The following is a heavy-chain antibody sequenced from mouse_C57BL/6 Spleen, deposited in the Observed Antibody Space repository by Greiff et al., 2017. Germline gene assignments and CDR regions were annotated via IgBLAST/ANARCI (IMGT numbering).Heavy chain of an antibody. J-gene: IGHJ2*01. Sequence: EVMLVESGGGLVKPGGSLKLSCAASGFTFSSYAMSWVRQTPEKRLEWVATISDGGSYTYYPANVKGRFTISRDNAKNNLYLQMSHLKSEDTAMYYCAREGYYYGSSYPFDYWGQGTTLTVSS. D-gene: IGHD1-1*01. V-gene: IGHV5-4*01. CDR2: ISDGGSYT. CDR1: GFTFSSYA. CDR3: AREGYYYGSSYPFDY.